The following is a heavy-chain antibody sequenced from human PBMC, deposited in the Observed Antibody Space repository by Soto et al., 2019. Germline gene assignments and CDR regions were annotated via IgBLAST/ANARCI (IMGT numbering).Heavy chain of an antibody. V-gene: IGHV4-59*01. CDR3: ARVRSNLFGY. Sequence: SETLSLTCTVSGDSISTFYWSWIRQPPGKGLEWIGYIHYSGSTNYNPSLKSQVIISVDTSKNQFSLKLSSVTAADTAVYFCARVRSNLFGYWGQGTRVIVSS. CDR2: IHYSGST. J-gene: IGHJ4*02. CDR1: GDSISTFY. D-gene: IGHD3-3*01.